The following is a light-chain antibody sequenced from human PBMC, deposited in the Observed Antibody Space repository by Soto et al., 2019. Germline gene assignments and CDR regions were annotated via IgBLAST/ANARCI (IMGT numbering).Light chain of an antibody. CDR2: DVS. Sequence: QSVLTQPASVSGSPGQSITISCTGTSSDVGGYNYVSWYQQHPGKAPKLMIYDVSNRPSVVSNRFSGSKSGNTASLTISGLQAEDEADYYCSSYTSSSTLVFVGGTKVTVL. CDR1: SSDVGGYNY. V-gene: IGLV2-14*01. CDR3: SSYTSSSTLV. J-gene: IGLJ2*01.